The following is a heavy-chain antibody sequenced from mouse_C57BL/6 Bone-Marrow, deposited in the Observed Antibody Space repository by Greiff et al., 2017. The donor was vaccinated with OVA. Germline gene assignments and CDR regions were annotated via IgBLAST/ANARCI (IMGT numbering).Heavy chain of an antibody. CDR3: ARHPHYYGSSYDWYFDV. J-gene: IGHJ1*03. Sequence: EVKVVESGGGLVQPGGSLKLSCAASGFTFSDYYMYWVRQTPEKRLEWVAYISNGGGSTYYPDTVKGRFTISRANAKNTLYLQMSRLKSEDTAMYYCARHPHYYGSSYDWYFDVWGTGTTVTVSS. D-gene: IGHD1-1*01. CDR1: GFTFSDYY. CDR2: ISNGGGST. V-gene: IGHV5-12*01.